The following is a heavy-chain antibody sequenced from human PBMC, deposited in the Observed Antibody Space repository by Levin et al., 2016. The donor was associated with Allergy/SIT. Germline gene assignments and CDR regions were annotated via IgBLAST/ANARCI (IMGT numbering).Heavy chain of an antibody. CDR3: ARVSRGDYVVGYYYYMDV. D-gene: IGHD4-17*01. V-gene: IGHV4-31*02. CDR2: IYYSGST. Sequence: WIRQPPGKGLEWIGYIYYSGSTYYNPSLKSRVTISVDTSKNQFSLKLSSVTAADTAVYYCARVSRGDYVVGYYYYMDVWGKGTTVTVSS. J-gene: IGHJ6*03.